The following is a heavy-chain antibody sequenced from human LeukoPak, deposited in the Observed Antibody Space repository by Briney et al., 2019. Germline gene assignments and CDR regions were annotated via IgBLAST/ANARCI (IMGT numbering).Heavy chain of an antibody. J-gene: IGHJ3*01. V-gene: IGHV3-21*01. CDR1: GFTFRIFG. CDR3: ARDKFGSPWAFDF. Sequence: GGSLRLSCAASGFTFRIFGLNWVRRAPGKGLEWVSSISSSSSYIYYADSMKGRFTISRDNAKNSLYLQMNSLRAEDTAVYYCARDKFGSPWAFDFWGQGTMVTVSS. CDR2: ISSSSSYI. D-gene: IGHD3-10*01.